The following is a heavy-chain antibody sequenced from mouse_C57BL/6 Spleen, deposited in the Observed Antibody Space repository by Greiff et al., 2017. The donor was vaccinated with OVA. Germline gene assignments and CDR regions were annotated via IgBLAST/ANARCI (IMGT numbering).Heavy chain of an antibody. D-gene: IGHD1-1*01. CDR1: GYAFSSSW. V-gene: IGHV1-82*01. CDR2: IYPGDGDT. Sequence: QVQLQQSGPELVKPGASVKISCKASGYAFSSSWMNWVKQRPGKGLEWIGRIYPGDGDTTYNGKFKGKATLTADKSSSTAYMQLSSLTSEDSAVYVCARSTTVAFDYWGQGTTLTVSS. J-gene: IGHJ2*01. CDR3: ARSTTVAFDY.